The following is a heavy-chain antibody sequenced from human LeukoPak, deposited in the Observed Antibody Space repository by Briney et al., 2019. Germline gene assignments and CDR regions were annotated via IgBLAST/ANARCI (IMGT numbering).Heavy chain of an antibody. V-gene: IGHV3-33*08. Sequence: GGSLRLSCAASGFAFSDYYMSWIRQAPGKGLEWVAVIWYDGSNTYYADSVKGRFTISRDNSKNTLYLQMNSLRAEDTAVYYCARDLRLRGVISNCFDPWGQGNLVTVSS. CDR3: ARDLRLRGVISNCFDP. CDR2: IWYDGSNT. J-gene: IGHJ5*02. D-gene: IGHD3-10*01. CDR1: GFAFSDYY.